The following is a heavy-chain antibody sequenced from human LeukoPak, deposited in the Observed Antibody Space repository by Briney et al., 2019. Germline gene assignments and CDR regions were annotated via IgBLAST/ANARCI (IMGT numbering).Heavy chain of an antibody. D-gene: IGHD5-24*01. J-gene: IGHJ4*02. CDR3: ARDLEMATALDY. V-gene: IGHV3-30*03. CDR1: GFSFTDYF. CDR2: ISYDGSNK. Sequence: PGGSLRLSCAGSGFSFTDYFMGWVRQAPGKGLEWVAVISYDGSNKYYADSVKGRFTISRDNSKNTLYLQMNSLRAEDTAVYYCARDLEMATALDYWGQGTLVTVSS.